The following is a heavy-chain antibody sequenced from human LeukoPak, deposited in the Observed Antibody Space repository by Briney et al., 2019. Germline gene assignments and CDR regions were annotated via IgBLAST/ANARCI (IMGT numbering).Heavy chain of an antibody. CDR3: ARDLSPGVEPSNCFNY. D-gene: IGHD3-3*01. CDR2: ISTSSTTI. V-gene: IGHV3-48*04. Sequence: GGSLRLSCAASGFTFSIYSMSWVRQAPGKGLEWLSYISTSSTTIYYAGSVKGRFTISRDNAKNSLYLQMNSLRAEDTAVYYCARDLSPGVEPSNCFNYWGQGTLVTVSS. CDR1: GFTFSIYS. J-gene: IGHJ4*02.